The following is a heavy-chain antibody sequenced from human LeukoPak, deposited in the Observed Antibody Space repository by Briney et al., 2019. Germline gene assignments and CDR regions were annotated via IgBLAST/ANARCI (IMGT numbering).Heavy chain of an antibody. CDR3: ARGGRWLQFFDY. V-gene: IGHV4-34*01. Sequence: SETLSLICAVYGGSFSGYYWSWIRHPPGKGLEWIGEIKHSGSTNYNPSLKSRVTISVDTSKNEFSLKLSCVAAAETAVYYCARGGRWLQFFDYWGQGTLVTVSS. CDR2: IKHSGST. D-gene: IGHD5-24*01. J-gene: IGHJ4*02. CDR1: GGSFSGYY.